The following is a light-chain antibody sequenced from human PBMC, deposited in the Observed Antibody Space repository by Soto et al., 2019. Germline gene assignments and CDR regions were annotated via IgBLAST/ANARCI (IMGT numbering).Light chain of an antibody. Sequence: DIQMTQTPSTLSGSVGDRVTITYRASQTISSWLAWYQQKPGKAPKIMIYKASTLKSGVPSRFSGSGSGTEFTLTISSLQPDDVATYYCQHYNSYSEAFGQGTKVDI. CDR1: QTISSW. J-gene: IGKJ1*01. CDR3: QHYNSYSEA. CDR2: KAS. V-gene: IGKV1-5*03.